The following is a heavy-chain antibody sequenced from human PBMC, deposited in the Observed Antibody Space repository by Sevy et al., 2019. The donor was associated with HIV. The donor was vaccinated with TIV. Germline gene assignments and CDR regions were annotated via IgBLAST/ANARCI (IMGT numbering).Heavy chain of an antibody. Sequence: SESLSLTCTVSGGSITSYYWSWIRQPPGNGLEWIGHIYNNGNTNYNPSLRSRVTISVDRSKNQFSLKLSSVTAADTAVYYCAQATYYYDSRGYPNYYFDYWGQGTLVTVSS. CDR3: AQATYYYDSRGYPNYYFDY. CDR2: IYNNGNT. J-gene: IGHJ4*02. CDR1: GGSITSYY. D-gene: IGHD3-22*01. V-gene: IGHV4-59*13.